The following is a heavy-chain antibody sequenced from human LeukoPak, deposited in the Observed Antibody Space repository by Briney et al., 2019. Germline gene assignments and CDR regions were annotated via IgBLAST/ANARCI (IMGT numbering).Heavy chain of an antibody. CDR2: ISYDGSNK. V-gene: IGHV3-30*04. D-gene: IGHD3-22*01. CDR1: GFTFSSYA. J-gene: IGHJ4*02. Sequence: GGSLRLSCAASGFTFSSYAMHWVRQAPGKGLEWVAVISYDGSNKYYADSVKGRFTISRDSSKNTLYLQMNSLRAEDTAVYYCARDLDYYDSSGYADYWGQGTLVTVSS. CDR3: ARDLDYYDSSGYADY.